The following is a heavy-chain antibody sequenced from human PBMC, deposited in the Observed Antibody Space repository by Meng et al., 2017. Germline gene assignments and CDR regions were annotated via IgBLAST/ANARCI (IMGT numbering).Heavy chain of an antibody. J-gene: IGHJ3*02. D-gene: IGHD4-17*01. Sequence: GESLKISCAASGFTFSSYAMSWVRQAPGKGLEWVSAISSSGGSTYYADSVKGRFTISRDNSKNTLYLQMNSLRAEDTAVYYCAKMHDYGVLDAFDIWGQGTMVTVSS. V-gene: IGHV3-23*01. CDR3: AKMHDYGVLDAFDI. CDR1: GFTFSSYA. CDR2: ISSSGGST.